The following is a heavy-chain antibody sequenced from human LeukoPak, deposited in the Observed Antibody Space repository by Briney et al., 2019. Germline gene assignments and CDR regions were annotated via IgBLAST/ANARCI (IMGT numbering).Heavy chain of an antibody. CDR2: ISGSGGST. CDR1: GFTFSSHW. Sequence: PGGSLRLSCEASGFTFSSHWMHWVRQVPGKGLEWVSAISGSGGSTYYADSVKGRFTISRDNSKNTLYLQTNSLRAEDTAVYYCAKQNWGSVGFDYWGQGTLVTVSS. J-gene: IGHJ4*02. V-gene: IGHV3-23*01. CDR3: AKQNWGSVGFDY. D-gene: IGHD7-27*01.